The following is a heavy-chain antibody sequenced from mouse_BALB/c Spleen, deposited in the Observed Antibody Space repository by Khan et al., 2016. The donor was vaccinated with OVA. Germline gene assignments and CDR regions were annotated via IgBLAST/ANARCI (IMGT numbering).Heavy chain of an antibody. D-gene: IGHD2-10*01. J-gene: IGHJ4*01. CDR3: ARPPYFSYFMDY. CDR2: INTYTGEP. CDR1: GYTFRSFG. Sequence: QIQLVQSGPELKKPGETVKISCKASGYTFRSFGMNWVKQAPGKGLKWMGWINTYTGEPTYADDFKGRYVFSLETSASPAYLQINNLKNEDTATYFCARPPYFSYFMDYWGQGTSVTVSS. V-gene: IGHV9-3-1*01.